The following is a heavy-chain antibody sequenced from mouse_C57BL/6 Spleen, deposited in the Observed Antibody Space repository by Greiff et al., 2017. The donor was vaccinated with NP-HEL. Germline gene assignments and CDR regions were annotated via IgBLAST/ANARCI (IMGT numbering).Heavy chain of an antibody. Sequence: EVKLVESGGGLVQPKGSLKLSCAASGFSFNTYAMNWVRQAPGKGLEWVARIRSKSNNYATYYADSVKDRFTISRDDSESMLYLQMNNLKTEDTAMYYCVRHRGTGGAMDYWGQGTSVTVSS. V-gene: IGHV10-1*01. CDR3: VRHRGTGGAMDY. D-gene: IGHD3-3*01. J-gene: IGHJ4*01. CDR2: IRSKSNNYAT. CDR1: GFSFNTYA.